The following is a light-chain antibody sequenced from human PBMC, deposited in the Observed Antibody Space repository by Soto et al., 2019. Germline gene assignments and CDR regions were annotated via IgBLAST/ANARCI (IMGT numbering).Light chain of an antibody. V-gene: IGKV3-15*01. CDR3: QQRSKWPLT. CDR2: GAF. J-gene: IGKJ4*01. Sequence: EIVMTQSPVTLSVSPGERVTLSCRASQSVSSNLAWYQQKPGQAPSLLIYGAFTRATGIPARFSGTGSGTEFTLTISSLQSEDFAVYYCQQRSKWPLTFGGGTKVDI. CDR1: QSVSSN.